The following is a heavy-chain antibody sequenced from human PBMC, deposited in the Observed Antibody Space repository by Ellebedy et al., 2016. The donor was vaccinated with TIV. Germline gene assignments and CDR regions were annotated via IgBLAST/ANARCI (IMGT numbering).Heavy chain of an antibody. CDR1: GFTFSSYA. CDR2: ISGSGGST. J-gene: IGHJ1*01. CDR3: AKDGAMDLVRGYFQH. D-gene: IGHD5-12*01. Sequence: GGSLRLSXAASGFTFSSYAMSWVRQAPGKGLEWVSAISGSGGSTYYADSVKGRFTISRDNSKNTLYLQMNSLRAEDTAVYYCAKDGAMDLVRGYFQHWGQGTLVTVSS. V-gene: IGHV3-23*01.